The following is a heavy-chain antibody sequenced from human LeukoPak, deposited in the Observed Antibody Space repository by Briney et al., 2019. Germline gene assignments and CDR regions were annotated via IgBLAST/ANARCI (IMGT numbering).Heavy chain of an antibody. CDR1: GLTFSSYA. J-gene: IGHJ4*02. V-gene: IGHV3-23*01. CDR2: ISGSGGST. Sequence: PGGSLRLSCAASGLTFSSYAMSWVRQAPGKGLEWVSAISGSGGSTYYADSVKGRFTISRDNSKNTLYLQMNSLRAEDTAVYYCAKDRYFTMVQGVSDYWGQGTLVTVSS. D-gene: IGHD3-10*01. CDR3: AKDRYFTMVQGVSDY.